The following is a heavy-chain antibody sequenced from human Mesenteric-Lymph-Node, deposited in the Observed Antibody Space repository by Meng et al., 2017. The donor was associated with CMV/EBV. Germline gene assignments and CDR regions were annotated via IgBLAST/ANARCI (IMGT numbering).Heavy chain of an antibody. Sequence: ASVKVSCKVFGYTLTELSMHWVRQAPGKGLEWMGGFDPEDGETLYAQKFQGRVTMTEDTSTDTAYMELRSLRSDDTAVYYCARRINDAFDIWGQGTMVTVSS. CDR1: GYTLTELS. CDR3: ARRINDAFDI. J-gene: IGHJ3*02. CDR2: FDPEDGET. V-gene: IGHV1-24*01.